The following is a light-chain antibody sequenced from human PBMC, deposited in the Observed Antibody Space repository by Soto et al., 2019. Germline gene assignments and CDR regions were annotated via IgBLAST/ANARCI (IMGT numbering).Light chain of an antibody. Sequence: ETVLTQSAAALSVSPGERVILSCRASQSVSTNLAWYQQRPGQAPRLLIYGASTRATDIPPRISGSGSGTEFTLTISSLQFEDSAVYYCQQYNNWPRTFGQGTKLEIK. J-gene: IGKJ2*01. V-gene: IGKV3-15*01. CDR1: QSVSTN. CDR3: QQYNNWPRT. CDR2: GAS.